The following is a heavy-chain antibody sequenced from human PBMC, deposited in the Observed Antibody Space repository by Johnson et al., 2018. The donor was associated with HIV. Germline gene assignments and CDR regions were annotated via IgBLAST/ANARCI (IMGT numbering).Heavy chain of an antibody. CDR1: GFTFGNYW. CDR3: AKNQAKNRKHYDVKREYAFDI. J-gene: IGHJ3*02. V-gene: IGHV3-7*05. CDR2: INQDGREK. Sequence: MQLVESGGGLVQPGGSLRLSCAASGFTFGNYWMSWVRQAPGKGLEWVANINQDGREKYDVDYVKGRFTISRDNSKNTLYLQMNSRGAEEPGVYYCAKNQAKNRKHYDVKREYAFDIWGQGTMVIVSS. D-gene: IGHD3-22*01.